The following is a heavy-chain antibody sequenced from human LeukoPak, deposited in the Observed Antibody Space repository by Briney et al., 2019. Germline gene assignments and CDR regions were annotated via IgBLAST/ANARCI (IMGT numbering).Heavy chain of an antibody. V-gene: IGHV3-53*01. D-gene: IGHD6-19*01. CDR3: ARGNTGWPYYLDY. CDR1: GFTVSRSY. CDR2: IDESGGST. Sequence: GGSLRLSCAASGFTVSRSYMTWVRQAPGKGLEWVSSIDESGGSTYYADSVKGQCTISRDNSRSSLYLEMNSLRAEDTAVYYCARGNTGWPYYLDYWGQGTLVTVSS. J-gene: IGHJ4*02.